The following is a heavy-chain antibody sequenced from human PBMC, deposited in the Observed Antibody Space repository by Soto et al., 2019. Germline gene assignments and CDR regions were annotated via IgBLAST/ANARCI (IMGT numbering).Heavy chain of an antibody. CDR3: ARDNPEFMVRGGWFDP. CDR2: IIPIFGTA. J-gene: IGHJ5*02. CDR1: GGTFSSYA. V-gene: IGHV1-69*13. Sequence: SVKVSCKASGGTFSSYAISWVRQAPGQGLEWMGGIIPIFGTANYVQKFQCRVTITADESTSTAYMELSSLRSEDTAVYYCARDNPEFMVRGGWFDPWGQGTLVTVSS. D-gene: IGHD3-10*01.